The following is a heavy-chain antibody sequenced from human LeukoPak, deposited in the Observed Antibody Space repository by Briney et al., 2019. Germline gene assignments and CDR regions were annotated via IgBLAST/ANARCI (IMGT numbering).Heavy chain of an antibody. D-gene: IGHD4-17*01. CDR1: GFTFSSYW. J-gene: IGHJ1*01. CDR2: FNGDGSST. CDR3: VRDRYGDYATNYFQH. Sequence: GGSLRLSCAASGFTFSSYWMHWVRQAPGKGLVWVSRFNGDGSSTSYADSVKGRFTISRDNAKNTLYLQMNSLRAEDTAVYYCVRDRYGDYATNYFQHWGQGTLVTVSS. V-gene: IGHV3-74*01.